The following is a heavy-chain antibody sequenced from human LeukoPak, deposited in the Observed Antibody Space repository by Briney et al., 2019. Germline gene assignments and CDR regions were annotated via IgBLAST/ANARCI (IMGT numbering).Heavy chain of an antibody. J-gene: IGHJ5*02. CDR3: ARGVIAAAGTVWFDP. CDR2: INPNSGGT. V-gene: IGHV1-2*02. CDR1: GYTFTGYY. D-gene: IGHD6-13*01. Sequence: ASVKVSCKASGYTFTGYYMHWVRQAPGQGLEWMGWINPNSGGTNYAQKFQGRVTMTRDTSISTAYMELSRLRSDDTAVYYCARGVIAAAGTVWFDPWGQGTLVTVSS.